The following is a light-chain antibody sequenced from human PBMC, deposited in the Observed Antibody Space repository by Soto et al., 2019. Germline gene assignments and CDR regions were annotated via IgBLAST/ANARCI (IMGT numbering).Light chain of an antibody. CDR2: DIS. CDR1: QNIINY. J-gene: IGKJ3*01. V-gene: IGKV1-39*01. Sequence: DIQMTQSPSSLSASVGDRVTITCRASQNIINYLHWYQQKPGKAPNLLIYDISTLQSGVPSRFSGSGSGTDFTPTISSLEPEDFAVYYCQHRNNRPFSFGPGTKVDIK. CDR3: QHRNNRPFS.